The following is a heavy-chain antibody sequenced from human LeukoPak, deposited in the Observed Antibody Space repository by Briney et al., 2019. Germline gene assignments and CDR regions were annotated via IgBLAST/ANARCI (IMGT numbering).Heavy chain of an antibody. J-gene: IGHJ3*02. CDR3: ARITYYYDSSGYSDAFDI. D-gene: IGHD3-22*01. Sequence: GESLRLSCAASGFTFSDHYMDWVRQAPGKGLEWVGRTRNKANSYTTEYAASVKGRFTISRDDSKNSLYLQMNSLKTEDTAVYYCARITYYYDSSGYSDAFDIWGQGTMVTVSS. CDR1: GFTFSDHY. CDR2: TRNKANSYTT. V-gene: IGHV3-72*01.